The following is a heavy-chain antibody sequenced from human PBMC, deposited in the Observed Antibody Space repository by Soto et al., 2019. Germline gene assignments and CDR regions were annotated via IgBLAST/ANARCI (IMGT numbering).Heavy chain of an antibody. V-gene: IGHV3-48*02. D-gene: IGHD6-19*01. CDR1: GFTFSSYS. Sequence: GGSLRLSCAASGFTFSSYSMNWVRQAPGKGLEWVSYISSSSSAIYYADSVKGRFTISRDNAKNSLYLQMNSLRDEDTAVYYCARVRSSGWYDCYYGKDVWGQGTTVTVSS. CDR3: ARVRSSGWYDCYYGKDV. CDR2: ISSSSSAI. J-gene: IGHJ6*02.